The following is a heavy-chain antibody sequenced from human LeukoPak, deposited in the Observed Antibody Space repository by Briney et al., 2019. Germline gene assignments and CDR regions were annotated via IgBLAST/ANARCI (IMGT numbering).Heavy chain of an antibody. CDR3: ARDVTMIVVVYYYYYVDV. CDR2: ISYDGSNK. CDR1: GFTFSSYA. Sequence: GGSLRLSCAASGFTFSSYAMHWVRQAPGKGLEWVAVISYDGSNKYYADSVKGRFTISRDNSKDTLYLQMNSLRAEDTAVYYCARDVTMIVVVYYYYYVDVWGKGTTVTVSS. D-gene: IGHD3-22*01. V-gene: IGHV3-30*04. J-gene: IGHJ6*03.